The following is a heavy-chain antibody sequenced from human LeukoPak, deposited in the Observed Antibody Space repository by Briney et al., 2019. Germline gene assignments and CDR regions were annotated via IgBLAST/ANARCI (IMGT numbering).Heavy chain of an antibody. CDR2: IIPIFGTA. CDR1: GGTFSSYA. D-gene: IGHD2-2*01. Sequence: SVKVSCKASGGTFSSYALSWVRQAPGQGLEWMGGIIPIFGTANYAQKFQGRVTITTDESTSTAYMELSSLRSEDTAVYYCARGILGYCISASCYPQGYYMDVWGKGTTVTVSS. J-gene: IGHJ6*03. CDR3: ARGILGYCISASCYPQGYYMDV. V-gene: IGHV1-69*05.